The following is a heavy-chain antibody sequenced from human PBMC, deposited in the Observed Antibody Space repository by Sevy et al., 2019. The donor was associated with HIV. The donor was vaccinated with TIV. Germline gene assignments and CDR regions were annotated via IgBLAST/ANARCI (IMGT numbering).Heavy chain of an antibody. CDR2: IKEDGSVE. V-gene: IGHV3-7*01. CDR3: ASEYSFAAFFDY. CDR1: GFIFNSYW. D-gene: IGHD5-12*01. Sequence: GGSLRLSCEGSGFIFNSYWMSWVRQAPGKGLEWVANIKEDGSVENYVDSVKGRFTISRDNAKNSVYLEMNSLRVEDTAVYFCASEYSFAAFFDYWGQGTRVTVSS. J-gene: IGHJ4*02.